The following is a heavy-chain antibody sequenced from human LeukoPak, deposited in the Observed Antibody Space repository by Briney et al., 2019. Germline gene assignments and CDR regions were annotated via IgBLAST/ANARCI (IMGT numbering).Heavy chain of an antibody. D-gene: IGHD3-10*01. CDR3: AATMVRGVHTHFDY. CDR1: GGSVTNYY. CDR2: VYYSGST. J-gene: IGHJ4*02. Sequence: PSDTLSLTCTVSGGSVTNYYWSWIRQPPGKGLEWIGYVYYSGSTKYNPSLKSRVTIPVDTSKNQFSLKLSSVTAADTAVYYCAATMVRGVHTHFDYWGQGTLVTVSS. V-gene: IGHV4-59*08.